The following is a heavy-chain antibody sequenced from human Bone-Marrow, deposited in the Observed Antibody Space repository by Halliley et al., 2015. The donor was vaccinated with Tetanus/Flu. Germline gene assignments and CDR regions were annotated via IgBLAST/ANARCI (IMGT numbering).Heavy chain of an antibody. J-gene: IGHJ4*02. V-gene: IGHV4-31*03. CDR3: ARGLHYYERGDYFDH. CDR2: IYYSGTT. Sequence: TLSLTCTVSRVSISSGGHYWSWIRQHPGKGLEWIGHIYYSGTTYYNKSLKSRITISVDTSKNQFSLTLTSVTAADTAVYYCARGLHYYERGDYFDHWGQGTLLTVSP. CDR1: RVSISSGGHY. D-gene: IGHD3-22*01.